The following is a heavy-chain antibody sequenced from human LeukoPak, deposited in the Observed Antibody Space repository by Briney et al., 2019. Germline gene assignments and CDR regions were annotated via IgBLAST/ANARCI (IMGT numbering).Heavy chain of an antibody. CDR1: GFTFSSYW. D-gene: IGHD4-17*01. V-gene: IGHV3-74*01. CDR2: INIDGSGT. Sequence: AGGSLRLSCAASGFTFSSYWMHWVRQAPGKGVVWVSRINIDGSGTSYADCVKGRFTISRDNANNTLYLQMNSLRVEDTAVYYCAKVRPGYYYMDVWGKGTTVTVSS. J-gene: IGHJ6*03. CDR3: AKVRPGYYYMDV.